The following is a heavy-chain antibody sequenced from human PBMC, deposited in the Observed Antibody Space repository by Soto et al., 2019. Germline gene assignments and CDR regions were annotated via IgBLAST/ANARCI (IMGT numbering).Heavy chain of an antibody. V-gene: IGHV1-69*08. CDR3: ARDRGIAAAGGYGMDV. CDR2: IIPILGIA. D-gene: IGHD6-13*01. J-gene: IGHJ6*02. CDR1: GGTFSSYT. Sequence: QVQLVQSGAEVKKPGSSVKVSCKASGGTFSSYTISWVRQAPGQGLEWMGRIIPILGIANYAQKFQGRVTITAEKSTSTAYMELSSLRSEDTAVYYCARDRGIAAAGGYGMDVWGQGTTVTVSS.